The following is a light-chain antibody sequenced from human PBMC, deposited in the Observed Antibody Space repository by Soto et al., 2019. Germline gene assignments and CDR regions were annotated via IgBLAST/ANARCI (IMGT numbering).Light chain of an antibody. V-gene: IGKV3D-20*02. CDR1: ESVNSNY. Sequence: IVLTQSPGTLSLSPGERTTLSCRPSESVNSNYLAWYQQKPGQAPRLLIYAASSRATGIPDRFSGSGSETDFTLTITSLEPEDFAVYYCQQRNNWPPITFGQGTRLEIK. CDR2: AAS. J-gene: IGKJ5*01. CDR3: QQRNNWPPIT.